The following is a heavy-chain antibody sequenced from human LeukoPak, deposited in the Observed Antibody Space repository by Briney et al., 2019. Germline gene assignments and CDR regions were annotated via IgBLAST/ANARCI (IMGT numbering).Heavy chain of an antibody. J-gene: IGHJ5*02. CDR2: IIPIFGTA. Sequence: ASVKASCKASGGTFSSYAISWVRQAPGQGLEWMGGIIPIFGTANYAQKFQGRVTITADESTSTAYMELSSLRSEDTAVYYCARDGSYDSSGYHGVNWFDPWGQGTLVTVSS. CDR1: GGTFSSYA. D-gene: IGHD3-22*01. CDR3: ARDGSYDSSGYHGVNWFDP. V-gene: IGHV1-69*13.